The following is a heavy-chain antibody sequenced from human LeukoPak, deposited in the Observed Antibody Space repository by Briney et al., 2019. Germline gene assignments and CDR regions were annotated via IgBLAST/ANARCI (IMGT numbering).Heavy chain of an antibody. V-gene: IGHV3-33*01. CDR2: IWHDGTNE. J-gene: IGHJ4*02. CDR3: ARERSGYNDC. CDR1: GFTFTNYV. D-gene: IGHD5-24*01. Sequence: GGSLRLSCAASGFTFTNYVMYWVRQAPGKGLESVAVIWHDGTNEYYTDSVKGRFNISRDTSKNTLYLQMDSLRAEDTAVYYCARERSGYNDCWGQGILVTVSS.